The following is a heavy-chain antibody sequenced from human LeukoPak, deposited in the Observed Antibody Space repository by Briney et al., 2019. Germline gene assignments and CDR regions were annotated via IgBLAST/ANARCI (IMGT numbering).Heavy chain of an antibody. Sequence: GGSLRLSCAASGFTFSSYSMTWVRQAPGKGLEWVSTISEGGSSTYYADFVKGRFTISRDNAKNSLYLQMNSLRAEDTAVYYCARDAFYSGSASYPRMYYFDYWGQGTLVTVSS. V-gene: IGHV3-23*01. CDR3: ARDAFYSGSASYPRMYYFDY. CDR1: GFTFSSYS. J-gene: IGHJ4*02. CDR2: ISEGGSST. D-gene: IGHD3-10*01.